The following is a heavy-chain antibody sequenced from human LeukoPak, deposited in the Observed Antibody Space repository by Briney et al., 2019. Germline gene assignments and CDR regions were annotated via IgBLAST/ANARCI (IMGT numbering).Heavy chain of an antibody. CDR1: GFTFSRYA. CDR3: AREGRSYDSSGSQGVLVDY. D-gene: IGHD3-22*01. Sequence: GGSLRLSCAASGFTFSRYAMSWDRQAPGEGLEWVSSISGSGGSTYYADSVKGRFTISRDNSKNTLYLQMNSLRAEDTAVYYCAREGRSYDSSGSQGVLVDYWGQGTLVTVSS. J-gene: IGHJ4*02. V-gene: IGHV3-23*01. CDR2: ISGSGGST.